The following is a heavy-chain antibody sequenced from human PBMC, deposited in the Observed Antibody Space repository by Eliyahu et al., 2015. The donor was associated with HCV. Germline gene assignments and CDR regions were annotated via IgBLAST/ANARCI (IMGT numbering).Heavy chain of an antibody. J-gene: IGHJ4*02. Sequence: QVQLQESGPGLVKPSETLSLTCTVSGGSISSNYWSWIRQPPGKGLEWIGYIYDSGSTNYNPSLKSRVTISVDTSKNQFSLKLSSVTAADTAVYYCAREDYYGSGSYYNYWGQGTLVTVSS. CDR3: AREDYYGSGSYYNY. CDR2: IYDSGST. V-gene: IGHV4-59*01. CDR1: GGSISSNY. D-gene: IGHD3-10*01.